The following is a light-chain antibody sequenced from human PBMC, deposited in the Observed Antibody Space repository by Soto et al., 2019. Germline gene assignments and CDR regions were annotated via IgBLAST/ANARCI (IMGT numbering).Light chain of an antibody. CDR1: NSNIGNNY. CDR3: GGWGEWANAV. J-gene: IGLJ2*01. CDR2: DNN. V-gene: IGLV1-51*01. Sequence: QSVLTQPPSVSAAPGQKVTISCSGSNSNIGNNYVSWYQQLPGTAPKLLIYDNNKRPSGIPDRFSGSKSGTSATLGITGLQAGEEAVDQWGGWGEWANAVLGGG.